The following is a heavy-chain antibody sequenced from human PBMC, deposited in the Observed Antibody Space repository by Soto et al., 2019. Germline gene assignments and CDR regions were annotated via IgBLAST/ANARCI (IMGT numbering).Heavy chain of an antibody. J-gene: IGHJ5*02. V-gene: IGHV1-69*02. CDR2: IIPILGIA. CDR3: ANIAAAGTSRFDP. D-gene: IGHD6-13*01. Sequence: SVKVSCKASGGTFSSYTISWVRQAPGQGLEWMGRIIPILGIANYAQKFQGRVTITADKSTSTAYMELSSLRSEDTAVYYCANIAAAGTSRFDPSSQGTLVTVSS. CDR1: GGTFSSYT.